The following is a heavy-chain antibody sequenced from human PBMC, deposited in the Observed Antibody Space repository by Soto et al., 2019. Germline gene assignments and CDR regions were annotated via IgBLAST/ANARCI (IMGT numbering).Heavy chain of an antibody. CDR1: VVSFSGYY. CDR2: INHSGGT. V-gene: IGHV4-34*01. J-gene: IGHJ6*02. Sequence: WETLSLTCAVYVVSFSGYYWTCIRHAPGKWLEWIGEINHSGGTNYNSSLKSRVTISVDTSKNQFSLILYSVTAADTAVYYCARDRQYYHFWSGYQNEAHYDMEVWGQGTTDTVSS. D-gene: IGHD3-3*02. CDR3: ARDRQYYHFWSGYQNEAHYDMEV.